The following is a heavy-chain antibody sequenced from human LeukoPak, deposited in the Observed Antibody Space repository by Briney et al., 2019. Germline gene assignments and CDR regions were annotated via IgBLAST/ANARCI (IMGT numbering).Heavy chain of an antibody. V-gene: IGHV3-7*01. Sequence: GGSLRLSCAASGFTFSNYWMSWVRQAPGKGLEWVANIKLDGSEKDYVGSVKGRFTISRDNAKNSLYLQMNSLRGDDTAVYYCATVAGDCSGGRCYLLRFDYWGQGTLVTVSS. CDR1: GFTFSNYW. CDR3: ATVAGDCSGGRCYLLRFDY. J-gene: IGHJ4*02. CDR2: IKLDGSEK. D-gene: IGHD2-15*01.